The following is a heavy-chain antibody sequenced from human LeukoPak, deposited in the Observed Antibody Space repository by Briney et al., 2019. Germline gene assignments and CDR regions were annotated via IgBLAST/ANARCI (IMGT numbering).Heavy chain of an antibody. J-gene: IGHJ4*02. CDR2: IYYSGST. D-gene: IGHD6-25*01. Sequence: SETLSLTCTVSGGSISSYYWSWIRKPPGKGLERIGYIYYSGSTNYNPSLKSRVTISVDTSKNQFSLKLSSVTAADTAVYYCARSVAASNFDYWGQGTLVTVSS. CDR3: ARSVAASNFDY. V-gene: IGHV4-59*01. CDR1: GGSISSYY.